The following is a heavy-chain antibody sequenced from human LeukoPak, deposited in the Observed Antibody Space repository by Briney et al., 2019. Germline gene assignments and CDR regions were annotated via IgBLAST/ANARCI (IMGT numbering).Heavy chain of an antibody. CDR3: AKDGTMIVVVYFDY. Sequence: QTGGSLRLSCAASGFTFSSYAMSWVRQAPGKGLEWVSAISGSGGSTYYADSVKGRFTISRDNSKNTLCLQMNSLRAEDTAVYYCAKDGTMIVVVYFDYWGQGTLVTVSS. CDR2: ISGSGGST. CDR1: GFTFSSYA. D-gene: IGHD3-22*01. J-gene: IGHJ4*02. V-gene: IGHV3-23*01.